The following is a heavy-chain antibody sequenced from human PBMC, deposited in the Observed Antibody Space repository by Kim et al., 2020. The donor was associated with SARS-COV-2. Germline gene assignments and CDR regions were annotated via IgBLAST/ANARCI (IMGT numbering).Heavy chain of an antibody. J-gene: IGHJ6*02. CDR3: ARDRDWFGVLSGMVV. D-gene: IGHD3-10*01. CDR2: IYYSGST. CDR1: GGSISSGGYY. V-gene: IGHV4-31*03. Sequence: SETLSLTCTVSGGSISSGGYYWSWIRQHPGKGLEWIGYIYYSGSTYYNPSLKSRVTISVDTSKNQFSLKLSSVTAADTAVYYCARDRDWFGVLSGMVVWGQGTTVTVSS.